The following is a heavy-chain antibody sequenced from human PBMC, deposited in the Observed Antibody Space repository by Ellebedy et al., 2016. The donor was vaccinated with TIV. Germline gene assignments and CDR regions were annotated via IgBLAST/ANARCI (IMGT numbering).Heavy chain of an antibody. D-gene: IGHD3-3*01. Sequence: GESLKISCAASGFTFSSYAMHWVRQAPGKGLEWVAVISYDGSNKYYADSVKGRFTISRDNSKNTLYLQMSSLRAEDTAVYYCARDNLEWLVSYYFDYWGQGTLVTVSS. CDR2: ISYDGSNK. CDR1: GFTFSSYA. J-gene: IGHJ4*02. V-gene: IGHV3-30-3*01. CDR3: ARDNLEWLVSYYFDY.